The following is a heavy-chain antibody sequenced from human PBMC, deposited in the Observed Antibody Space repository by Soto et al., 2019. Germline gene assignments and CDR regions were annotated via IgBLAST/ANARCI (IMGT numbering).Heavy chain of an antibody. CDR2: ISSSSSYI. Sequence: GGSLRLSCAASGFTFSSYSMNWVRQAPGKGLEWVSSISSSSSYIYYADSVKGRFTISSDNAKISLYLQMNSMSAEDTAVYYCARNPQLAAFDIWGQGTMVTVSS. V-gene: IGHV3-21*01. CDR1: GFTFSSYS. CDR3: ARNPQLAAFDI. J-gene: IGHJ3*02.